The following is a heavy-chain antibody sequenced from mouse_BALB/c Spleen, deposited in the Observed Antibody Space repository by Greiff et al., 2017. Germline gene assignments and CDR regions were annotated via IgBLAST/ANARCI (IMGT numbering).Heavy chain of an antibody. CDR1: GFTFSSYT. Sequence: EVQLVESGGGLVQPGGSLKLSCAASGFTFSSYTMSWVRQTPEKRLEWVAYISNGGGSTYYPDTVKGRFTISRDNAKNTLYLQMSSLKSEDTAMYYCARDGGRYPFAYWGQGTLVTVSA. V-gene: IGHV5-12-2*01. CDR3: ARDGGRYPFAY. J-gene: IGHJ3*01. CDR2: ISNGGGST. D-gene: IGHD2-14*01.